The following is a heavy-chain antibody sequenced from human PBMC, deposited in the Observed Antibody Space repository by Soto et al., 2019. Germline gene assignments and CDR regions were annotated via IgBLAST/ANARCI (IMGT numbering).Heavy chain of an antibody. Sequence: GGSLRLSCAASGFTFSSYAMSWVRQAPGKGLEWVSAISGSGGSTYYADSVKGRFTISRDNSKNTLYLQMNSLRAEDTAVYYCAKGTYYYGSGSLEFDYWGQGTLVTVSS. J-gene: IGHJ4*02. V-gene: IGHV3-23*01. CDR1: GFTFSSYA. D-gene: IGHD3-10*01. CDR3: AKGTYYYGSGSLEFDY. CDR2: ISGSGGST.